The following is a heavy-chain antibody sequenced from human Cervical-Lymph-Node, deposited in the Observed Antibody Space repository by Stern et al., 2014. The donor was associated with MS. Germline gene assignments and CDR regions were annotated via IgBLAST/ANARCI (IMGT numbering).Heavy chain of an antibody. D-gene: IGHD3-10*01. CDR2: LTPVFGTA. Sequence: VQLVESGPEVKKPGSSVKVSCKASGGTFRTSTISWVRQAPGKGLEWMGGLTPVFGTAHYAQSFQDRLTITADESTSTSYMELSSLRSDDSALFYCARLGGPGPMVRGVVDYWGQGTLVSVSS. CDR3: ARLGGPGPMVRGVVDY. V-gene: IGHV1-69*01. CDR1: GGTFRTST. J-gene: IGHJ4*02.